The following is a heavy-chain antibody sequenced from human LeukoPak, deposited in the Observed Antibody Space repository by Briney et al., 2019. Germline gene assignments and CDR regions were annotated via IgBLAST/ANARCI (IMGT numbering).Heavy chain of an antibody. CDR3: ARAQITGTTYAFDI. V-gene: IGHV1-8*01. J-gene: IGHJ3*02. Sequence: ASVKVSCKASGYTFISYDINWVRQATGQGLEWMGWMNPNSGNTGYAQKFQGRVTMTRNTSISTAYMELSSLRSEDTAVYYCARAQITGTTYAFDIWGQGTMVTVSS. CDR1: GYTFISYD. CDR2: MNPNSGNT. D-gene: IGHD1-20*01.